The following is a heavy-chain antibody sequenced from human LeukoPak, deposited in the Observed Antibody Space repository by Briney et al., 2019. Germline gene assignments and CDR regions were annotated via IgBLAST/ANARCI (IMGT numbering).Heavy chain of an antibody. D-gene: IGHD3-16*01. CDR2: IDSSSRII. CDR1: GFTLSSYS. J-gene: IGHJ4*02. CDR3: ARRVPNQVITDYFDY. Sequence: HSGGSLRLSCAASGFTLSSYSMNWVRQAPGKGLEWISFIDSSSRIIFYAESVKGRFTISRDNAKNSLFLQMNNLRAEDTAVYYCARRVPNQVITDYFDYWGQGALVTVSS. V-gene: IGHV3-48*04.